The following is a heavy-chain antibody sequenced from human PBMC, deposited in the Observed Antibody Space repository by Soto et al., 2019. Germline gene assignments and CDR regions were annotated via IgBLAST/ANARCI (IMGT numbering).Heavy chain of an antibody. Sequence: QVQLQESGPGLVKPSETLSLSCTVSGGSISSYYWSWFRQSPGKRMEWIGYVHHSWGSSYNPSLQSRVAISLDTPKSQFSLTVTSVTATDTGVYYCARQGFGPLHGLVDVWGQGTTVNVSS. J-gene: IGHJ6*02. CDR2: VHHSWGS. D-gene: IGHD3-10*01. V-gene: IGHV4-59*08. CDR1: GGSISSYY. CDR3: ARQGFGPLHGLVDV.